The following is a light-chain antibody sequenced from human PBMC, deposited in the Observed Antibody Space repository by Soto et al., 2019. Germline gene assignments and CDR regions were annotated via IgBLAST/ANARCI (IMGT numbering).Light chain of an antibody. CDR3: QMYNSAPQIT. V-gene: IGKV1-27*01. CDR2: EAS. CDR1: QDIGDY. J-gene: IGKJ4*01. Sequence: DIQMTQSPASLSASVGDRVTITCRASQDIGDYLAWYQQKPGKVPKVLIYEASTLQSGVLSRFSGSGSGTDFTLTISGLQPEDVATYYCQMYNSAPQITFGGGTKVEIK.